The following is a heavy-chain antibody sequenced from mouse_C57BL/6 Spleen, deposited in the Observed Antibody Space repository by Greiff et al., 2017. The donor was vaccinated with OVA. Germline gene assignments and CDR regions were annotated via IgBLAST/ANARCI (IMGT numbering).Heavy chain of an antibody. D-gene: IGHD1-1*01. CDR3: ARSDYGSSWFAY. Sequence: VQLKQSGPELVKPGASVKMSCKASGYTFTDYNMHWVKQSHGKSLEWIGYINPNNGGTSYNQKFKGKATLTVNKSSSTAYMELRSLTSEDSAVYYCARSDYGSSWFAYWGQGTLVTVSA. J-gene: IGHJ3*01. CDR1: GYTFTDYN. CDR2: INPNNGGT. V-gene: IGHV1-22*01.